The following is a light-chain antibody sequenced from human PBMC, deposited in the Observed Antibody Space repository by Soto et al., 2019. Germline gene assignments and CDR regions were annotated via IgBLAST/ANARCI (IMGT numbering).Light chain of an antibody. Sequence: DIQMTQSPSSLSASVGDRVTITCRASQSISSYLNWYQQKPGKAPKLLIYAASSLQSGVPSRFSGSGSGTDFTLTISSLQPEDFATYYCQQSDSGLTFGGGTKVEIK. CDR3: QQSDSGLT. CDR2: AAS. CDR1: QSISSY. V-gene: IGKV1-39*01. J-gene: IGKJ4*01.